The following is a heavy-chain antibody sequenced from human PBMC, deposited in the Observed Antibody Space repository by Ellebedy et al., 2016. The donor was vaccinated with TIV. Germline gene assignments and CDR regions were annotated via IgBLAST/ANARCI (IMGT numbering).Heavy chain of an antibody. V-gene: IGHV1-18*01. CDR1: GYTFTSYG. J-gene: IGHJ4*02. CDR2: ISAYNGNT. Sequence: ASVKVSCKASGYTFTSYGISWVRQAPGQGLEWMGWISAYNGNTNYAQKLQGRVTMTTDTSTSTAYMELSSLRSEDTAVYYCAKRPLIIRYYFDYWGQGTLVTVSS. D-gene: IGHD3-10*01. CDR3: AKRPLIIRYYFDY.